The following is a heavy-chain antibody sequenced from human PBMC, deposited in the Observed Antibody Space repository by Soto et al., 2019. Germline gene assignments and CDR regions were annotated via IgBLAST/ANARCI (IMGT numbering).Heavy chain of an antibody. CDR2: INGGNGHT. CDR1: GYTFSTYA. D-gene: IGHD1-1*01. J-gene: IGHJ6*02. CDR3: ARGKGMEENYYYYGMDV. Sequence: GASVKVSCKASGYTFSTYALHWVLQAPGQGLEWMGWINGGNGHTRYSQKFKDRVTISRDTPASTAYMELSGLRSEDTAVYYCARGKGMEENYYYYGMDVWGQGXTVTVSS. V-gene: IGHV1-3*01.